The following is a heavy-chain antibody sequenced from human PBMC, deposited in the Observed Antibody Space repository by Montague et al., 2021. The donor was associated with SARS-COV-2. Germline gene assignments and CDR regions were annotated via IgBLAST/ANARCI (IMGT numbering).Heavy chain of an antibody. V-gene: IGHV3-43*01. CDR3: AKAYDTIDGLDY. CDR2: ISWDGGST. D-gene: IGHD3-9*01. J-gene: IGHJ4*02. Sequence: SLRLSCAASGFTFDDYTMHWVRQAPGKGLEWVSLISWDGGSTYYADSVKGRFTISRDNSKNSLYLQMNSLRTEDTALYYCAKAYDTIDGLDYWGQGTLVTVSS. CDR1: GFTFDDYT.